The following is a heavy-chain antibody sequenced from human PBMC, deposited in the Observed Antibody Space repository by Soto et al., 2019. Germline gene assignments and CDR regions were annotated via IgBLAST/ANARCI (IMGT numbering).Heavy chain of an antibody. J-gene: IGHJ3*02. CDR1: GYPVTAYY. V-gene: IGHV1-2*02. CDR2: INPATGAA. D-gene: IGHD3-3*01. CDR3: ARGGGVGVAGSAAFDM. Sequence: QLHLVQSGAVVKKPGASVTVSCSASGYPVTAYYMHWVRQAPGRGLEWMGGINPATGAAKYTQTFRGRVPMTRDPPTGTVFMELGGLTSEDTAVFSCARGGGVGVAGSAAFDMWGQGTLVTVSS.